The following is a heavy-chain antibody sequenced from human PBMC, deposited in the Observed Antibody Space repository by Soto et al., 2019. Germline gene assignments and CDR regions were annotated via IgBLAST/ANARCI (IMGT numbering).Heavy chain of an antibody. CDR1: GGTFSSYR. V-gene: IGHV1-69*13. CDR2: IVPIRRTA. Sequence: ASVKVSCKASGGTFSSYRINWVRQAPGQGLEWVGGIVPIRRTADYAQTFQGRVSITADESARTSYMELCSLRSQDTAVYYCVRDSGAKLSSSWGQGTLVTVSS. D-gene: IGHD6-13*01. CDR3: VRDSGAKLSSS. J-gene: IGHJ4*02.